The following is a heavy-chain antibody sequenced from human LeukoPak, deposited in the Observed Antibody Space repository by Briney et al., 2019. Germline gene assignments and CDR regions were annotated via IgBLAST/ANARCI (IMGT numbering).Heavy chain of an antibody. V-gene: IGHV3-23*01. CDR3: AKEGSMAGLFFDY. J-gene: IGHJ4*02. CDR1: GFTFSSYV. Sequence: GGSLRLSCAASGFTFSSYVMSWVRQAPGKGLEWVSAISGSGGSTYCADSVKGRFTISRDNSKSTLYLQMNSLRAEDTAVYYCAKEGSMAGLFFDYWGQGTLVTVSS. D-gene: IGHD6-19*01. CDR2: ISGSGGST.